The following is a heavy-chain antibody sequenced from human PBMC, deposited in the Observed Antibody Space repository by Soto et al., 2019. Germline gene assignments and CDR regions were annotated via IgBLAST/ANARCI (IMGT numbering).Heavy chain of an antibody. CDR1: GDSIRTSPYY. J-gene: IGHJ5*01. CDR2: VYYSGTT. Sequence: SETLSLTCTVSGDSIRTSPYYWAWIRQPPGRGLEWIGSVYYSGTTYRNPSLKSRTTMSVDTSKNQFSLRLSSVTAADTAVYYCAHIRDSNHYGWFDSWGQGSLVTVSS. V-gene: IGHV4-39*01. CDR3: AHIRDSNHYGWFDS. D-gene: IGHD3-16*01.